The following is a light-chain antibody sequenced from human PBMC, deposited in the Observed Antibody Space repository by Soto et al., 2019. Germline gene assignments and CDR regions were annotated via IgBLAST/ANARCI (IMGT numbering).Light chain of an antibody. CDR3: QQYNNWPYT. CDR1: QSVSSN. V-gene: IGKV3D-15*01. Sequence: EIVMTQSPATLSVSPGERATLSCRASQSVSSNLAWYQHKPGQAPRLLIYGASTRATGIPARFSGSGSGTEFTLTISSLQSEDFAVYYGQQYNNWPYTFGQGTKLEIK. CDR2: GAS. J-gene: IGKJ2*01.